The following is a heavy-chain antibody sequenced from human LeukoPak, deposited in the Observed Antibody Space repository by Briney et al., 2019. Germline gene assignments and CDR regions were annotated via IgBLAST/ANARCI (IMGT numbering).Heavy chain of an antibody. J-gene: IGHJ4*02. CDR1: GGSFSGHY. D-gene: IGHD2-21*01. V-gene: IGHV4-34*01. Sequence: SETLSLTCAVYGGSFSGHYWSWIRQPPGKGLEWIGEINHSGSTNYNPSLKSRVTISVDTSKNQFSLKLSSVTAADTAVYYCARGVGDFPHRRYFDYWGQGTLVTVSS. CDR3: ARGVGDFPHRRYFDY. CDR2: INHSGST.